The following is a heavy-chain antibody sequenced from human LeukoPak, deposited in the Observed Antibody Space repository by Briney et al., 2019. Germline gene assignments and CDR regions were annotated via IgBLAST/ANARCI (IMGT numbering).Heavy chain of an antibody. CDR3: ARHSSIYDFDY. D-gene: IGHD5/OR15-5a*01. Sequence: SETMSLTCSVSGGSISSSSYSWGWIRQPPGKGLEWIGSIYYSVSTYYPSLKSRVTISVDTSKNQFSLKLSSVTAADTAVYYCARHSSIYDFDYWGQGTLVTVSS. V-gene: IGHV4-39*01. CDR1: GGSISSSSYS. CDR2: IYYSVST. J-gene: IGHJ4*02.